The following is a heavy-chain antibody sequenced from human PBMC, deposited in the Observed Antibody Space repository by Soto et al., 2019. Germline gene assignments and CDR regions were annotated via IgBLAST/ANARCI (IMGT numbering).Heavy chain of an antibody. Sequence: EVQLVESGGGLVKPGGSLRLSCAASGFTFSDFTMNWVRQAPGKGLQWVSSISSGGSFISYADSVRGRFTISRDNAKNSLYLQVDSPSAEDTAVFFCARGSRRTFDYWGQGTLVTVSS. V-gene: IGHV3-21*01. CDR3: ARGSRRTFDY. D-gene: IGHD1-26*01. CDR2: ISSGGSFI. J-gene: IGHJ4*02. CDR1: GFTFSDFT.